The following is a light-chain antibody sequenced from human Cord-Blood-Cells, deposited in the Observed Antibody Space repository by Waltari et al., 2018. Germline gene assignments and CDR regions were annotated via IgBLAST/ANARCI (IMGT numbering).Light chain of an antibody. CDR3: MQALQTPLT. Sequence: TQPASVSGSPGQSITISCRSSQSLLHSNGYNYLDWYLQKPGQSPQLLIYLGSNRASGVPDRFSGSGSGTDFTLKISRVEAEDVGVYYCMQALQTPLTFGGGTKVEIK. CDR1: QSLLHSNGYNY. J-gene: IGKJ4*01. CDR2: LGS. V-gene: IGKV2-28*01.